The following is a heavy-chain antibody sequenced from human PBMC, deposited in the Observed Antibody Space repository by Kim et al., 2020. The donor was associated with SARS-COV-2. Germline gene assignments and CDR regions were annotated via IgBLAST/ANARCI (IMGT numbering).Heavy chain of an antibody. J-gene: IGHJ4*02. Sequence: GGSLRLSCAASGFTFSSYAMSWVRQAPGKGLEWVSAISGSGGSTYYADSVKGRFTISRDNSKNTLYLQMNSLRAEDTAVYYCAKDYWRGRWFGELICGAFDYGGQGTLVTVSS. CDR3: AKDYWRGRWFGELICGAFDY. D-gene: IGHD3-10*01. CDR2: ISGSGGST. V-gene: IGHV3-23*01. CDR1: GFTFSSYA.